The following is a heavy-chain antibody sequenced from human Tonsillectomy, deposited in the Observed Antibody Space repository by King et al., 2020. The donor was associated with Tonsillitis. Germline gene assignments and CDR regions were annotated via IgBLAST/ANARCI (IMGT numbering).Heavy chain of an antibody. V-gene: IGHV3-74*01. CDR2: INRDGSST. J-gene: IGHJ4*02. CDR1: GFTLSSYW. D-gene: IGHD3-10*01. Sequence: VQLVESGGGLVQPGGSLRLSCAASGFTLSSYWMHWVRQAPGKGLVWVSRINRDGSSTSYADSVKGRFTISRDNAKNTLYLQMNSLRAEDTAVYYCARDPYYYGSGSSKPDYWGQGTLVTVS. CDR3: ARDPYYYGSGSSKPDY.